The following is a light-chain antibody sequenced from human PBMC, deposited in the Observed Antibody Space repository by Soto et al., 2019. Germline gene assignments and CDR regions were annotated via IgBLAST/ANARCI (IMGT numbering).Light chain of an antibody. CDR3: QQYNSYSWT. CDR2: KAS. Sequence: DIQMTQSPSTLSASVGDRVTITCRASQSISSWLAWYQQKPGKAPKLLNYKASSLESGVPSSLSGSGSGTEFTLTLSSLQPDDFATYYCQQYNSYSWTFGQGTKVEIK. V-gene: IGKV1-5*03. J-gene: IGKJ1*01. CDR1: QSISSW.